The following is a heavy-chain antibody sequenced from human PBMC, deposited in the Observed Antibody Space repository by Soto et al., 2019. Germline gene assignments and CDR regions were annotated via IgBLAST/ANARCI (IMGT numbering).Heavy chain of an antibody. V-gene: IGHV3-49*03. CDR1: GFTFGGYA. D-gene: IGHD5-12*01. CDR2: TRGKAYDGTT. J-gene: IGHJ4*02. Sequence: GGSLRLSCTTSGFTFGGYAMSWFRQAPGKGLEWVGFTRGKAYDGTTEYAASVRGRFAISRDDSKSIAYLQLNSLKTEDTAVYYCSRGGYGRMTAPYYFDYWGQGTPVTVSS. CDR3: SRGGYGRMTAPYYFDY.